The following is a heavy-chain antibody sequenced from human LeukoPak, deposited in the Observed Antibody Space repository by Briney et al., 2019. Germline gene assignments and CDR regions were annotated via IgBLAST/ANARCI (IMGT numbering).Heavy chain of an antibody. Sequence: SETLSLTCAVYGGSFSGYYWSWIRQPPGKGLEWIGEINHSGSTNYNPSHKSRVTISVDTSKNQFSLKLSSVTAADTAVYYCARCRGSTSCSDYWGQGTLVTVSS. CDR1: GGSFSGYY. CDR2: INHSGST. CDR3: ARCRGSTSCSDY. J-gene: IGHJ4*02. V-gene: IGHV4-34*01. D-gene: IGHD2-2*01.